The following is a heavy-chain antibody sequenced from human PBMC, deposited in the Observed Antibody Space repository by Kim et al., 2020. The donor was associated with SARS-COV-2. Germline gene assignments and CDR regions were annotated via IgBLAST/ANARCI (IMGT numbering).Heavy chain of an antibody. V-gene: IGHV3-74*01. CDR2: INSDGGTT. Sequence: GGSLRLSCAASGFTFSSYWMHWVRQAPGKGLVWVSRINSDGGTTSYADSVKGRFTISRDNAKSTLYLQMNSLRAEDTAVYYCARRRYTGTYYYFDYWRQGTLVTVSS. CDR3: ARRRYTGTYYYFDY. D-gene: IGHD1-26*01. J-gene: IGHJ4*02. CDR1: GFTFSSYW.